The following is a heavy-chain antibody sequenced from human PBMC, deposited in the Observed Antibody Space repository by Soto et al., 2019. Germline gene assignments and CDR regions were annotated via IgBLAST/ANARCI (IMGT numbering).Heavy chain of an antibody. Sequence: GGSLRLSCAASGFPFSSYSMNWVRQAPGKGLEWVSYISSSSSTIYYADSVKGRFTISRDNAKNSLYLQMNSLRDEDTAVYYCAREDVGATNYYGMDVWGQGTTVTVSS. V-gene: IGHV3-48*02. CDR2: ISSSSSTI. D-gene: IGHD1-26*01. CDR3: AREDVGATNYYGMDV. J-gene: IGHJ6*02. CDR1: GFPFSSYS.